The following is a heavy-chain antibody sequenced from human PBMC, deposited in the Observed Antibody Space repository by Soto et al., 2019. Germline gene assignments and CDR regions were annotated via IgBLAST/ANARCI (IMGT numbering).Heavy chain of an antibody. D-gene: IGHD3-9*01. Sequence: EVQLLESGGGLVQPGGSLRLSCAASGFTFSSYAMSWVRQAPGKGLEWVSAISGSGGSTYYADSVKGRFTISRDNSKNTLYLQMNSLRAEDTAVYYCAKDQNALRYFDWLFSFDPWGQGTLVTVSS. CDR2: ISGSGGST. J-gene: IGHJ5*02. V-gene: IGHV3-23*01. CDR3: AKDQNALRYFDWLFSFDP. CDR1: GFTFSSYA.